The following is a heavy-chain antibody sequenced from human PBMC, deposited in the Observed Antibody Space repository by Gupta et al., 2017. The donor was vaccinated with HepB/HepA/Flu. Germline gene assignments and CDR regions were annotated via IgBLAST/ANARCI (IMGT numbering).Heavy chain of an antibody. CDR3: ARAATVTTGWFDP. D-gene: IGHD4-17*01. CDR1: GFTLNSYT. V-gene: IGHV1-3*01. J-gene: IGHJ5*02. CDR2: VNAANGNR. Sequence: QVQFVQSGAAVRKPGASVKVSCKASGFTLNSYTIHWMRQAPGQRLEWMGWVNAANGNRDYSQKFQDRVTLTTDTSANIAYMELSGVRSEDTAVYYCARAATVTTGWFDPWGQGTQVIVSS.